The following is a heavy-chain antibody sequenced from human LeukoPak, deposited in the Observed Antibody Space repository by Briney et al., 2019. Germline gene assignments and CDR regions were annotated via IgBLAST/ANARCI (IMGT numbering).Heavy chain of an antibody. CDR1: GFTFSSDS. CDR3: SRGRGEDYSEAFDI. CDR2: ISSSSSYI. V-gene: IGHV3-21*01. Sequence: GGSLRLSCAASGFTFSSDSMNWIRQAPGKGLEWVSSISSSSSYIYYADSVKGRFTISRDNAKNSLYLQMNGRRAEDTAGDYCSRGRGEDYSEAFDIWGQGTMVTVSS. J-gene: IGHJ3*02. D-gene: IGHD2-15*01.